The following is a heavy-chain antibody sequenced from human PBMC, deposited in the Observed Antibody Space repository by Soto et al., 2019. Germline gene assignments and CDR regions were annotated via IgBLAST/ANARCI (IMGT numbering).Heavy chain of an antibody. Sequence: QVQLVESGGGVVQPGRSLRLSCVASGFTFSSYGMHWVRQAPGKGLEWVAVISYDGSEKFYADSVKGRFTISRDDSKNTLYLQMNNLRAEDSAVYYCAKTAGYDYVWGSSGLDPWGQGTLVTVSS. V-gene: IGHV3-30*18. D-gene: IGHD3-16*01. J-gene: IGHJ5*02. CDR3: AKTAGYDYVWGSSGLDP. CDR2: ISYDGSEK. CDR1: GFTFSSYG.